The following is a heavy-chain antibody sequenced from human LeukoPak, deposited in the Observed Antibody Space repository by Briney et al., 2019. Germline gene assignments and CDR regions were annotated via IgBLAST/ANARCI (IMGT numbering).Heavy chain of an antibody. V-gene: IGHV3-23*01. CDR2: ISGSGGST. J-gene: IGHJ4*02. D-gene: IGHD3-22*01. Sequence: GGSLRLSCAASGFTFSSYAMSWVRQAPGKGLEWVSAISGSGGSTYYADSVKGRFTISRDNAKNSLYLQMNSLRAEDTAVYYCARDGWLPTTPCSYWGQGTLVTVSS. CDR1: GFTFSSYA. CDR3: ARDGWLPTTPCSY.